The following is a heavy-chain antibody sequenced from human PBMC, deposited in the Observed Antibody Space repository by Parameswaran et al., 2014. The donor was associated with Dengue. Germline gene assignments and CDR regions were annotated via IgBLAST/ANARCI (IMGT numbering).Heavy chain of an antibody. J-gene: IGHJ3*02. V-gene: IGHV3-21*01. D-gene: IGHD5-18*01. Sequence: VRQAPGKGLEWVSSISSSSSYIYYADSVKGRFTISRDNAKNSLYLQMNSLRAEDTAVYYCAREGYSYGSAFDIWGQGTMVTVSS. CDR3: AREGYSYGSAFDI. CDR2: ISSSSSYI.